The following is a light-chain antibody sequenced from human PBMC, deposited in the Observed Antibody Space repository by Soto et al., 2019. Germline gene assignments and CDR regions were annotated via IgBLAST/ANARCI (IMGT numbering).Light chain of an antibody. V-gene: IGKV2-28*01. CDR3: MQALQIRVE. CDR2: LGS. J-gene: IGKJ1*01. CDR1: QSLLHSNGYNY. Sequence: DSVMTQFPLSLSVTPGEPASISCRSSQSLLHSNGYNYLDWYVQKPGLSPQLLIYLGSNRASGVPDRFSGSGSGTDFTLKISRVEAEDVGVYYCMQALQIRVEFGQGTKVEIK.